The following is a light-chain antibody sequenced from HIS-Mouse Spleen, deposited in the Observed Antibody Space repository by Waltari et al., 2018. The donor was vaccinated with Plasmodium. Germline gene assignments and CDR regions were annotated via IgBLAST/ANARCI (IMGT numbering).Light chain of an antibody. CDR1: ALPQKY. CDR2: EDS. CDR3: YSTDSSGNHRV. V-gene: IGLV3-10*01. J-gene: IGLJ3*02. Sequence: SYELTQPPSVSVSPGQTARITFSGDALPQKYAYWYPQKSGQAPVLVIYEDSKRPSGIPERFSGSSSGTMATLTISGAQVEDEADYYCYSTDSSGNHRVFGGGTKLTVL.